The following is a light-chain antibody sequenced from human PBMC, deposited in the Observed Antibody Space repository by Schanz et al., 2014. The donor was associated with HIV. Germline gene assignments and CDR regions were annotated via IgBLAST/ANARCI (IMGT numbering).Light chain of an antibody. CDR1: SGTIASSS. J-gene: IGLJ2*01. CDR3: QSSDASNPVV. V-gene: IGLV6-57*04. CDR2: DND. Sequence: FMLTQPHSVSESPGKTVTISCTRSSGTIASSSVQWYQQRPGRAPTIVIYDNDERPSGVPDRFSGSIDSSSNSASLTISRLKTDDEAHYYCQSSDASNPVVFGGGTKLTVL.